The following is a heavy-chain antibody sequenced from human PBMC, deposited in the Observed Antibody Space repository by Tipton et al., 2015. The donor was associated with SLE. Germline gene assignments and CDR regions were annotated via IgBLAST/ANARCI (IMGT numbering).Heavy chain of an antibody. D-gene: IGHD5-12*01. J-gene: IGHJ4*02. V-gene: IGHV4-31*03. Sequence: TLSLTCTVSGGSVTSGGYYWTWIRQHPGKGLEWIGHIGYRGSTDYNPSLRSRVSISVDTSKNHFSLKVTSLTAADTAVYFCARRGVGGYDYFDFWGQGTLVTVSS. CDR2: IGYRGST. CDR3: ARRGVGGYDYFDF. CDR1: GGSVTSGGYY.